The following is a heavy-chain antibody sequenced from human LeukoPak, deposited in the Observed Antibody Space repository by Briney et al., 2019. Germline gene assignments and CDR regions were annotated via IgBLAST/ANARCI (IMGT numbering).Heavy chain of an antibody. V-gene: IGHV1-2*02. CDR2: INPNSGGT. CDR1: GYTFTGYY. Sequence: ASVKVSCMASGYTFTGYYMHWVRQAPGQGLEWMGWINPNSGGTKYAQKFQGRVTMTRETSISTAYMELSRLRSDDTAVYYCARGDLTGYPDYWGQGTMVTVSS. J-gene: IGHJ4*02. D-gene: IGHD3-9*01. CDR3: ARGDLTGYPDY.